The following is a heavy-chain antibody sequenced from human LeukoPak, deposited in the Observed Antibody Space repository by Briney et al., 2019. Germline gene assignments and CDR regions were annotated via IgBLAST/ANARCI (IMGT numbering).Heavy chain of an antibody. D-gene: IGHD5-12*01. J-gene: IGHJ4*02. CDR1: GGTFSSYA. CDR2: IIPIFGTA. CDR3: ARAHLLRSWVGGYDYQFFDY. V-gene: IGHV1-69*01. Sequence: ASVKVSCKASGGTFSSYAISWVRQAPGQGLEWMGGIIPIFGTANYAQKFQGRVTITADESTSTAYMELSSLRSEDTAMYYCARAHLLRSWVGGYDYQFFDYWGQGTLVTVSS.